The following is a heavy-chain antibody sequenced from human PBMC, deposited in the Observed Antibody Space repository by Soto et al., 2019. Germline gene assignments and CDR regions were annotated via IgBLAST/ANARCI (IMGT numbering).Heavy chain of an antibody. CDR3: AREDPWSANADDMDV. V-gene: IGHV3-48*02. D-gene: IGHD3-3*01. CDR2: ISSSSGTI. J-gene: IGHJ6*02. Sequence: EVQLVESGGGLVQPGGSLRLSCVASGFTFSSYSLNWVRQAPGKGLEWVSYISSSSGTIYYADSVKGRITISRDNAENSLYLQKNSLRDDDTDVYYCAREDPWSANADDMDVWGQGTTVTVSS. CDR1: GFTFSSYS.